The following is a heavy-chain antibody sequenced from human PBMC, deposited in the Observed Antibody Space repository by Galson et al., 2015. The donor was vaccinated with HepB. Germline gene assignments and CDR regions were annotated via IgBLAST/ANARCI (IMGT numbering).Heavy chain of an antibody. V-gene: IGHV4-39*01. Sequence: SETLSLTCTVSGASISTGSYYWAWIRPPPGKGLEWLGNIYSSGNTNYNPSLKSRVAVSIDTSKNQFSLRLNSVTAADTAVYYCSRLGDYIWGTYLDNWGQGILVTVSS. J-gene: IGHJ4*02. D-gene: IGHD3-16*01. CDR1: GASISTGSYY. CDR2: IYSSGNT. CDR3: SRLGDYIWGTYLDN.